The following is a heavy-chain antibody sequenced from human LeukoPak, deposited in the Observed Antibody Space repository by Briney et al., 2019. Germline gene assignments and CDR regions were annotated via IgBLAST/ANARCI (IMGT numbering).Heavy chain of an antibody. CDR3: ARDYVTMAPDY. Sequence: GGSLRLSCAASGFTFTTYGVNWVRQAPGKGLEWLSYIGPGPSHTYYADSVRGRFVISRDDAKNSLYLQMSSLRVEDTAVYYCARDYVTMAPDYGGQGTLVTVSS. D-gene: IGHD3-10*02. CDR2: IGPGPSHT. CDR1: GFTFTTYG. V-gene: IGHV3-21*01. J-gene: IGHJ4*02.